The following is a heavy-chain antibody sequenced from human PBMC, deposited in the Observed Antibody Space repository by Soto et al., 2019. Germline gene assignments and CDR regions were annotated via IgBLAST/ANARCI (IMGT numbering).Heavy chain of an antibody. J-gene: IGHJ3*02. D-gene: IGHD2-15*01. V-gene: IGHV3-23*01. CDR3: AKDPSGFYCSGGSCYSDDAFDI. CDR1: GFTFSSYA. Sequence: EVQLLESGGGLVQPGGSLRLSCAASGFTFSSYAMSWVRQAPGKGLEWVSAISGRGGSTYYADSVKGRFTISRDNSKNTLYLQMNSLRAEDTAVYYCAKDPSGFYCSGGSCYSDDAFDIWGQGTMVTVSS. CDR2: ISGRGGST.